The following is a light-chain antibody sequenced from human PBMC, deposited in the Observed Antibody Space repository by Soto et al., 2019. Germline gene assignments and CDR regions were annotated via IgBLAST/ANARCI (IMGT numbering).Light chain of an antibody. CDR2: DII. V-gene: IGLV2-14*03. CDR1: SSDVGAYIF. CDR3: VSFTTSRSYV. Sequence: QAALTHPPSVSFSPGHSITISCTGTSSDVGAYIFVSWYQQHPGKAPKLMIYDIINRPSGVSNRFSGSKSGNTASLTISGLQAEDEADYYCVSFTTSRSYVFGTGTKVTV. J-gene: IGLJ1*01.